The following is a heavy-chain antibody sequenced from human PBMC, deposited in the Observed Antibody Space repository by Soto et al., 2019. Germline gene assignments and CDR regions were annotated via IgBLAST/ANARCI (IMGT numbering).Heavy chain of an antibody. J-gene: IGHJ6*02. D-gene: IGHD2-2*01. CDR3: ARDSIVVVPAAIPHYYGMDV. CDR1: GYTFTSYG. Sequence: GASVKVSCKASGYTFTSYGISWVRQAPGQGLEWMGWISAYNGNTNYAQKLQGRVTMTTDTSTSTAYMELRSLRSDDTAVYYCARDSIVVVPAAIPHYYGMDVWGQVTTFAVCS. V-gene: IGHV1-18*04. CDR2: ISAYNGNT.